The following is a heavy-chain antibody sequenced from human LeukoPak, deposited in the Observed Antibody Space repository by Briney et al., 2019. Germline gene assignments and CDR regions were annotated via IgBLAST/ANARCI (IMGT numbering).Heavy chain of an antibody. CDR1: GFTFSSYG. CDR3: ARDGGSSWYYYYYGMDV. J-gene: IGHJ6*02. V-gene: IGHV3-7*01. D-gene: IGHD6-13*01. Sequence: GGSLRLSCAASGFTFSSYGMHWVRQAPGKGLEWVANIKQDGSEKYYVDSVKGRFTISRDNAKNSLYLQMNSLRAEDTAVYYCARDGGSSWYYYYYGMDVWGQGTTVTVSS. CDR2: IKQDGSEK.